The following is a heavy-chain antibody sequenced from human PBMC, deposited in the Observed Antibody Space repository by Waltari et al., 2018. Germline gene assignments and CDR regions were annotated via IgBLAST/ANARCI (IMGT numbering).Heavy chain of an antibody. J-gene: IGHJ6*02. V-gene: IGHV3-9*01. Sequence: EVQLVESGGGLVQPGRSLRLSCAASGFTFDDYAMHWVRQAPGKGLVWVSGISWNSGSIGYADSVKGRFTISRDNAKNSLYLLMNSLRAEDTALYYCARIVVGGGMDVWGQGTTVTVSS. CDR2: ISWNSGSI. CDR1: GFTFDDYA. CDR3: ARIVVGGGMDV. D-gene: IGHD2-21*01.